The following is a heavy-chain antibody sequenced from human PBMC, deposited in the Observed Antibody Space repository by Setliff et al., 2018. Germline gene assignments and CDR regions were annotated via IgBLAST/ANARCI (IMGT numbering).Heavy chain of an antibody. V-gene: IGHV1-69*05. J-gene: IGHJ6*03. CDR3: VREGVDSRSSTDYRYYMDV. D-gene: IGHD3-22*01. CDR2: TIPMFGTT. Sequence: SVKVSCKASGGTFSSYGISWVRQAPGQGLEWMGGTIPMFGTTSYARQFQGRVTIITDESTSTAYMQLSSLGSEDTAVYYCVREGVDSRSSTDYRYYMDVWGKGTKVTVSS. CDR1: GGTFSSYG.